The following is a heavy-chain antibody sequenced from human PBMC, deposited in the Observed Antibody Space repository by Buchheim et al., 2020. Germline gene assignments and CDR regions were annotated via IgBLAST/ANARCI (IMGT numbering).Heavy chain of an antibody. Sequence: QVLLQESGPALVKPTETLSLNCTVSGGSISSGTYYWNWIRQHPQKGLEWIGYIFHGGSVYSTPSLKRRVLMSLDASENTFSLHLTSVSAADTAVYYCVRGHGAGLRQSFSGSYQFYFDIWGRG. V-gene: IGHV4-31*03. CDR2: IFHGGSV. J-gene: IGHJ4*02. CDR3: VRGHGAGLRQSFSGSYQFYFDI. CDR1: GGSISSGTYY. D-gene: IGHD3-10*01.